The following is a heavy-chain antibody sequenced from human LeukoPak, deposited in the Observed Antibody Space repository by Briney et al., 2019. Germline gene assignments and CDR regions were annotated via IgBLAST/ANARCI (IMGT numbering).Heavy chain of an antibody. CDR3: ARFPPGIAVAGHNDY. D-gene: IGHD6-19*01. Sequence: PSETLSLTWTVSGASISSGAYYWSWVRQRPGKGLEWIGYMYYRGSTNYNPCLKSRVIISVDASKNQFSLKLSSVTSADTAVYYCARFPPGIAVAGHNDYWGQGTLVTVSS. V-gene: IGHV4-61*08. CDR2: MYYRGST. J-gene: IGHJ4*02. CDR1: GASISSGAYY.